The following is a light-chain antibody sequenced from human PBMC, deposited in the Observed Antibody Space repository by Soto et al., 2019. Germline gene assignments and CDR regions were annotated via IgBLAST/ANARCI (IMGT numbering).Light chain of an antibody. V-gene: IGKV1-9*01. CDR3: QQLESSPST. Sequence: IQLTQSPSSLSASVGDRVTITCRASQGINTFLAWYQQKPRKAPKLLIYAASTLQSGVPSRFRGSGSGTDFTLTISRLQPEDFATYYCQQLESSPSTFGGGTKVDIK. CDR2: AAS. J-gene: IGKJ4*01. CDR1: QGINTF.